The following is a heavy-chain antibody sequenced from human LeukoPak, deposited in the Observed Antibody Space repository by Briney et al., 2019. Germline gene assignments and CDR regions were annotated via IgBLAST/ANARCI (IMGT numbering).Heavy chain of an antibody. CDR1: GGSISSGTYY. CDR2: IYTSGST. V-gene: IGHV4-61*02. CDR3: AGGNPYGSGSYYFDY. D-gene: IGHD3-10*01. Sequence: SETLSLTCTVSGGSISSGTYYWSWIRQPAGKGLEWIGRIYTSGSTNYNPSLKSRVTISVDTSKNQFSLKLSSVTAADTAVYYCAGGNPYGSGSYYFDYWGQGTLVTVSS. J-gene: IGHJ4*02.